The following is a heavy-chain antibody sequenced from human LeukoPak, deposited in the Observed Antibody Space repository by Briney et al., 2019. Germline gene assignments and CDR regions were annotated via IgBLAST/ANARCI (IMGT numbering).Heavy chain of an antibody. Sequence: GGSLRLSCAASGFTFNSYWMSWVRQAPGKGLEWVANIKQDGSEQYYVDSVKGRFTISRDNAKNSLYVQMNSLRVEDTAVYYCARERPYYFDYWGQGIPVTVSS. D-gene: IGHD1-1*01. CDR3: ARERPYYFDY. CDR1: GFTFNSYW. CDR2: IKQDGSEQ. V-gene: IGHV3-7*03. J-gene: IGHJ4*02.